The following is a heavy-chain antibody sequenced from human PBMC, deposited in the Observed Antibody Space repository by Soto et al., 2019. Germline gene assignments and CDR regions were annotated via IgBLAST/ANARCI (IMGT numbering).Heavy chain of an antibody. D-gene: IGHD5-18*01. CDR2: QNPETGNT. Sequence: QVQLVQSGAELKEPGSSVNISCTVSGFTFSDNLINWVRQVPGQGLEWIGWQNPETGNTRYSETCQGRVTISRHPSASIAYLELSGREKQVTALYFFARDIQSVAPRANDAFDVWGQGTMITVSS. V-gene: IGHV1-3*01. J-gene: IGHJ3*01. CDR3: ARDIQSVAPRANDAFDV. CDR1: GFTFSDNL.